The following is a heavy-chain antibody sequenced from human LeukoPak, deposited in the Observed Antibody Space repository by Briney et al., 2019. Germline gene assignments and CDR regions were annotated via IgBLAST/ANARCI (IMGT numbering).Heavy chain of an antibody. V-gene: IGHV4-4*02. D-gene: IGHD3-22*01. CDR2: IYHSGST. J-gene: IGHJ4*02. CDR1: GGSISSSNW. Sequence: SETLSLTCAVSGGSISSSNWWSWVRQPPGKGLEWIGEIYHSGSTNYNPSLKSRVTISVDKSKNQFSLKLSSVTAADTAVYYCARTSSDYSYYFDYWGQGTLVTVSS. CDR3: ARTSSDYSYYFDY.